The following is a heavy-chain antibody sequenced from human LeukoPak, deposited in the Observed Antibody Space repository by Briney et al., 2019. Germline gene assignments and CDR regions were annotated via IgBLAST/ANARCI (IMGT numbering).Heavy chain of an antibody. D-gene: IGHD5-24*01. V-gene: IGHV4-59*01. CDR2: IYYSGST. Sequence: SETLSLTCTVSGGSISSYYWSWIRQPPGKGLEWIGYIYYSGSTNYNPSLKSRVTVSVDTSKNQFSLKLSSVTAADTAVYYCARATISWFDPWGQGTLVTVSS. CDR3: ARATISWFDP. J-gene: IGHJ5*02. CDR1: GGSISSYY.